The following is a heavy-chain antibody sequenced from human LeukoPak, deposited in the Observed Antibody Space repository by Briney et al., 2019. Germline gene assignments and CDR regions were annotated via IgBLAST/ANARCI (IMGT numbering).Heavy chain of an antibody. CDR3: ARHDGSNVGAFDI. CDR1: GFTFDNYR. D-gene: IGHD1-26*01. Sequence: NSGGSLRLSCAASGFTFDNYRMSWVRHAPGKGLEWIGYIYTSGSTNYNPSLKSRVTISVDTSKNQFSLKLSSVTAADTAVYYCARHDGSNVGAFDIWGQGTMVTVSS. V-gene: IGHV4-4*09. J-gene: IGHJ3*02. CDR2: IYTSGST.